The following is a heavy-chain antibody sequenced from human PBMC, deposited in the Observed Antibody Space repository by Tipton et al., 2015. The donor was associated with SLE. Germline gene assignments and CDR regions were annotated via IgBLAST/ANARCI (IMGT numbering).Heavy chain of an antibody. Sequence: SLRLSCAASGFTFSNHEMNWVRQAPGKGLEWISYISSGTTYYAESVKGRFTISNDAAKNSLYLQMNSLTVEDTAIYYCAKDGSSTLPSDGFDSWGQGTLVTVSS. D-gene: IGHD2-2*01. CDR2: ISSGTT. V-gene: IGHV3-48*03. CDR1: GFTFSNHE. J-gene: IGHJ5*01. CDR3: AKDGSSTLPSDGFDS.